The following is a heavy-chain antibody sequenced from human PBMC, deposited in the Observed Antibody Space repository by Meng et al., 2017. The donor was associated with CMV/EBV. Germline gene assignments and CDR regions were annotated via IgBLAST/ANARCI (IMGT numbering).Heavy chain of an antibody. V-gene: IGHV3-30*02. J-gene: IGHJ5*02. CDR1: GVTFSSYD. D-gene: IGHD4-17*01. Sequence: GGSLRLSCVVSGVTFSSYDMFWVRQAPGKGLEWVAFIRFDGSSEYYADSVKGRFTISRDDSEDTLYLRMNSLRSEDTAMYYCARKYGSSSRWFDPWGQGTQVTVSS. CDR2: IRFDGSSE. CDR3: ARKYGSSSRWFDP.